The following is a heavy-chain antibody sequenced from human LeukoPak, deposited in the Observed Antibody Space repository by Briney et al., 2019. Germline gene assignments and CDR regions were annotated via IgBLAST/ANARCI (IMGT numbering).Heavy chain of an antibody. Sequence: GASVKVSXKASGGTFSSYAISWVRQAPGQGLEWMGGIIPIFGTANYAQKFQGRATITRDTSISTAYMELSSLRSEDTAVYYCARAIRYQLLSDYWGQGTLVTVSS. V-gene: IGHV1-69*05. J-gene: IGHJ4*02. CDR1: GGTFSSYA. CDR2: IIPIFGTA. D-gene: IGHD2-2*01. CDR3: ARAIRYQLLSDY.